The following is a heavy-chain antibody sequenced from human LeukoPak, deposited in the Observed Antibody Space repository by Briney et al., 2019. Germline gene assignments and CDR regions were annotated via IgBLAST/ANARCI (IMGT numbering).Heavy chain of an antibody. D-gene: IGHD1-1*01. CDR2: IIPIFGTA. J-gene: IGHJ6*04. V-gene: IGHV1-69*13. CDR3: ASDATGTDYYYGMDV. CDR1: GGTFSSYA. Sequence: SVKVSCKASGGTFSSYAISWVRQAPGQGLEWMGGIIPIFGTANYAQKFQGRVTITADESTSTAYMELSSLRSEDTAVYYCASDATGTDYYYGMDVWGRGTTVTVSS.